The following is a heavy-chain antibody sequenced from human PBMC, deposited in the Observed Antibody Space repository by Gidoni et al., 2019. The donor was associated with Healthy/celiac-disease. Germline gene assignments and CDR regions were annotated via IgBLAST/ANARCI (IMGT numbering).Heavy chain of an antibody. V-gene: IGHV3-7*01. CDR1: GFNFSSYW. D-gene: IGHD6-6*01. CDR2: IKQDGSEK. Sequence: EVQLVESGGGLVQPGGSLRLTCAAYGFNFSSYWMGWVPQAPGKGLGWVANIKQDGSEKYYVDSVKGRFTISRDNAKNSLYLQMNSLRAEDTAVYYCARDGIEYSSSSLDYWGQGTLVTVSS. J-gene: IGHJ4*02. CDR3: ARDGIEYSSSSLDY.